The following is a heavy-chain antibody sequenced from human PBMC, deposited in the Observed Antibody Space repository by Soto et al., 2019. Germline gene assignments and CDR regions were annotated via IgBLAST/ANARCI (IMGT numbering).Heavy chain of an antibody. Sequence: GGSLRLSCAASGFTFSDYYMSWIRQAPGKGLEWVSYISSSGSTIYYADSVKGRFTISRDNAKNSLYLQMNSLRAEDTAVYYCARAKGVATMKVWFDPWGQGTLVTVSS. CDR1: GFTFSDYY. J-gene: IGHJ5*02. CDR2: ISSSGSTI. CDR3: ARAKGVATMKVWFDP. D-gene: IGHD5-12*01. V-gene: IGHV3-11*01.